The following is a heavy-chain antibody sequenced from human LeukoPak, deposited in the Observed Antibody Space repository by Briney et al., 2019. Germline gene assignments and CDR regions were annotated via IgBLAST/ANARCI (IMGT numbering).Heavy chain of an antibody. CDR2: IYLYGTT. D-gene: IGHD1-26*01. CDR1: IGSISSSKW. CDR3: ARDGGIVGATTY. Sequence: SETLSLTCSVSIGSISSSKWWSWVRQSPVKGLEWIGEIYLYGTTNYNPSLKSRVTISVDTSKDQFSLKLSSVTAADTAVYYCARDGGIVGATTYWGQGTLVTVSS. V-gene: IGHV4-4*02. J-gene: IGHJ4*02.